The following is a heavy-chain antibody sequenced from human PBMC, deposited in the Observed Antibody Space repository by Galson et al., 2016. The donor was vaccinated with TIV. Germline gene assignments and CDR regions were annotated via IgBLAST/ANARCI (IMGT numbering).Heavy chain of an antibody. J-gene: IGHJ5*02. Sequence: SVKVSCKASGYTFTGFYIHWIRQAPGQGLEWMGWLTPDSGATDYAQNFQGRVTLTRDTSISTAYMELSRLMSVDTAVYYCARRNRGNWLDPWGQGTLVTVSS. CDR3: ARRNRGNWLDP. V-gene: IGHV1-2*02. CDR2: LTPDSGAT. CDR1: GYTFTGFY. D-gene: IGHD3-10*01.